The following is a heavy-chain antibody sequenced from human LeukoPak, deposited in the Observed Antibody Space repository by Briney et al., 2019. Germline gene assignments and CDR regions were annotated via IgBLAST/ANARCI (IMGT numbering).Heavy chain of an antibody. V-gene: IGHV3-53*01. CDR3: ATNSAFDI. J-gene: IGHJ3*02. CDR1: GFTVSNND. Sequence: GGSLRLSCAASGFTVSNNDMSWVRQAPGKGLEWVSLVYSGRSTFYADSVKGRFTISRDNSKNTLYLQMNSLRAEDTAVYYCATNSAFDIWGQGTWVTVSS. D-gene: IGHD2-8*01. CDR2: VYSGRST.